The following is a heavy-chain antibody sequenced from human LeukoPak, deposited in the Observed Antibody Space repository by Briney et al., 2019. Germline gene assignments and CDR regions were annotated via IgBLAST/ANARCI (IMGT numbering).Heavy chain of an antibody. V-gene: IGHV3-21*01. Sequence: PGGSLRLSCAASGFTFSSYTMNWVRQAPGKGLEWVSSISSSSSYIYHADSAKGRFTISRDNAKNSLYLQMNSLRAEDTAVYYCAREGRVGSCSGGSCYHDAFDIWGQGTMVTVSS. D-gene: IGHD2-15*01. J-gene: IGHJ3*02. CDR3: AREGRVGSCSGGSCYHDAFDI. CDR2: ISSSSSYI. CDR1: GFTFSSYT.